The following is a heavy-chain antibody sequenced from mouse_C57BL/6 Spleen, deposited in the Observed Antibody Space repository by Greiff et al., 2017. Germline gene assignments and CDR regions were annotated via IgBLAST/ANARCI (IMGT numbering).Heavy chain of an antibody. CDR2: IRNKANNHAT. V-gene: IGHV6-6*01. D-gene: IGHD4-1*01. CDR3: TRDWLY. J-gene: IGHJ2*01. Sequence: EVQRVESGGGLVQPGGSMKLSCAASGFTFSDAWMDWVRQSPEKGLEWVADIRNKANNHATYYAESVKGRFTISRDDSKSSVYLQMNSLRAEDTGIYYCTRDWLYWGQGTTLTVSS. CDR1: GFTFSDAW.